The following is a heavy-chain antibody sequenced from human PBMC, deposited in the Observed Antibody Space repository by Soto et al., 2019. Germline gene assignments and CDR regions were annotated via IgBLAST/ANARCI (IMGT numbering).Heavy chain of an antibody. CDR2: ISPYTGNT. J-gene: IGHJ6*02. CDR3: VMVDNYVTPTPQDV. V-gene: IGHV1-18*01. CDR1: GYIFVNYG. D-gene: IGHD3-16*01. Sequence: QVQLVQSGDEVKKPGASVKVSCKASGYIFVNYGIAWVRQAPGQGLEWMGWISPYTGNTHSASKVQGRLTMTTDTSTSTAYMALGSLTSADTAVYYCVMVDNYVTPTPQDVWGHGTTVTVSS.